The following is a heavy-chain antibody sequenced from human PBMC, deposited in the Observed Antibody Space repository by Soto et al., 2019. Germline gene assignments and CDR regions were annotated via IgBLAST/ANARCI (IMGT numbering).Heavy chain of an antibody. D-gene: IGHD5-12*01. V-gene: IGHV2-5*02. CDR2: IYWDDDK. Sequence: QITLKESGPTLVKPTQTLTLTCTFSGFSLSTSGVGVGWIRQPPGKALEWLALIYWDDDKRYSPSLKSRLTITKDTSKNQVVLTMTNMDPVDTATYYCAHRRRMVATALDDFDYWGQGTLVTVSS. CDR1: GFSLSTSGVG. CDR3: AHRRRMVATALDDFDY. J-gene: IGHJ4*02.